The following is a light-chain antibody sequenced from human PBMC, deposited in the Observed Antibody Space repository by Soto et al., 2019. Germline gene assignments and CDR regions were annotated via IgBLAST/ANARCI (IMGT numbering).Light chain of an antibody. CDR2: EVS. J-gene: IGLJ1*01. CDR3: SSYTTSSTPSYV. CDR1: SIDVVDYNY. Sequence: QSVLTQPASVSGSPGQSITISCTGTSIDVVDYNYVSWYQHHPGKAPKLIIYEVSNRPSGVSNRFSGSSSDNTASLTISGLLPDDEADYYCSSYTTSSTPSYVFGTGTKVTVL. V-gene: IGLV2-14*01.